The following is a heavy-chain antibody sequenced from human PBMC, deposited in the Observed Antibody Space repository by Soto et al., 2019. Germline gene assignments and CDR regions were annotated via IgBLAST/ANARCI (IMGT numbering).Heavy chain of an antibody. V-gene: IGHV4-59*01. D-gene: IGHD1-1*01. CDR2: IYYSGST. Sequence: SEPLSLTCTVSGGSISSYYWSWIRQPPGKGLEWIGYIYYSGSTKYNPSLESRVTISIDTSKNQFSLKLISVTAADTAVYYCASVKNWNVFDYWGQGTLVTVYS. J-gene: IGHJ4*02. CDR1: GGSISSYY. CDR3: ASVKNWNVFDY.